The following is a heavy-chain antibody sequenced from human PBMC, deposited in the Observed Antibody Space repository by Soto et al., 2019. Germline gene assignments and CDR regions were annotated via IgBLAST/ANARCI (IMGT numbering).Heavy chain of an antibody. CDR2: IWSNGDDK. V-gene: IGHV3-33*01. J-gene: IGHJ1*01. CDR3: GAYCGGACYYGTY. CDR1: GFTFSTHC. Sequence: QVHLVASGGGVVQPGRSLRLSCAASGFTFSTHCLHWVRQAPGKGLEWVEAIWSNGDDKYYAQSVKGRFTNSRDNSENTANLTTANLRVEDTAIHYCGAYCGGACYYGTYWGQGTLVIVSS. D-gene: IGHD2-21*02.